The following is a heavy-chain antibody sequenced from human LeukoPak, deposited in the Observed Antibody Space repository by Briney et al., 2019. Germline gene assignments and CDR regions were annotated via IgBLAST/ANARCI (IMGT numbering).Heavy chain of an antibody. CDR3: AKEGGIVTAGTHIKGDY. J-gene: IGHJ4*02. CDR2: IRPSGSRT. CDR1: GFTFTTYA. D-gene: IGHD2-2*01. Sequence: GVSLRLSCAASGFTFTTYAMFWVRQAPGKGLEWVSAIRPSGSRTYYADSVKGRFTISRDNSKNTLYLQMNSLRAEDTALYYCAKEGGIVTAGTHIKGDYWGQGTLLTVSS. V-gene: IGHV3-23*01.